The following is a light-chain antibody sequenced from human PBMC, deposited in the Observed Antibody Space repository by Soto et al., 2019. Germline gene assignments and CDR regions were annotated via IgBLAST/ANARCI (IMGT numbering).Light chain of an antibody. CDR2: VGTGGIVG. J-gene: IGLJ1*01. CDR3: GADHGSGTNFVYV. Sequence: QLVLTQPPSASASLGASVTLTCTLSSDYKKYKVDWYQQRPGKGPRFVMRVGTGGIVGSKGDGIPDRFSVLGSGQNRYLTINNLQEEDESDYHCGADHGSGTNFVYVFGTGTKVTVL. CDR1: SDYKKYK. V-gene: IGLV9-49*01.